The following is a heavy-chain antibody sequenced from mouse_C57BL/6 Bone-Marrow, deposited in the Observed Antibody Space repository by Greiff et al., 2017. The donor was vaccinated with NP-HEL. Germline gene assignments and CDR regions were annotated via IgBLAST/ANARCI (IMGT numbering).Heavy chain of an antibody. Sequence: VQLQQSGAELVRPGASVKLSCTVSGFNIKDDYMHWVKQRPEQGLEWIGWIDPEIGDTEYASKFQGKATLTADTSSNTAYLQLSSLTSEDTAVYYCTTDGSSPYAMDYWGQGTSVTVSS. J-gene: IGHJ4*01. CDR3: TTDGSSPYAMDY. D-gene: IGHD1-1*01. CDR2: IDPEIGDT. V-gene: IGHV14-4*01. CDR1: GFNIKDDY.